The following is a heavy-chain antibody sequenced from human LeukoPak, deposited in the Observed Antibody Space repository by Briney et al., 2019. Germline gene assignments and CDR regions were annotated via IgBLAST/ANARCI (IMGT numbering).Heavy chain of an antibody. V-gene: IGHV4-4*07. Sequence: SETLSLTCTVSGGSISSYYWSWIRQPAGKGLEWIGRIYTSGSTNYNPSLKSRVTMSVDTSKNQFSLKLSSVTAADAAVYYCARDLSIAARRGYFDYWGQGTLVTVSS. CDR1: GGSISSYY. D-gene: IGHD6-6*01. J-gene: IGHJ4*02. CDR3: ARDLSIAARRGYFDY. CDR2: IYTSGST.